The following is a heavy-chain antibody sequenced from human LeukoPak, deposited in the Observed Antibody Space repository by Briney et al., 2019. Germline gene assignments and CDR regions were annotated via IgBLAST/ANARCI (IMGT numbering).Heavy chain of an antibody. D-gene: IGHD6-19*01. Sequence: PGGSLRLSCAASGFTFSSYSMNWVRQAPGKGLEWVSSISSSSSYIYYADSVKGRFTISRDNAKNSQYLQMNSLRAEDTAVYYCARESESSGWVKYFDYWGQGTLVTVSS. J-gene: IGHJ4*02. V-gene: IGHV3-21*01. CDR2: ISSSSSYI. CDR3: ARESESSGWVKYFDY. CDR1: GFTFSSYS.